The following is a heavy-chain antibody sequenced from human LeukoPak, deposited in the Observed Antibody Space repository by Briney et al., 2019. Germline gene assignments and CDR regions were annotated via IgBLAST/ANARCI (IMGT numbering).Heavy chain of an antibody. J-gene: IGHJ6*03. CDR3: ASSGWYGGYYYYMDV. CDR1: GGSISSSRYY. CDR2: IYYSGST. V-gene: IGHV4-39*01. Sequence: PSETLSLTCTVSGGSISSSRYYWGWIRQPPGKGLEGIVSIYYSGSTYYNPSLKSRVTISVDTSKNQFSLKLSSVTAADTAAYYCASSGWYGGYYYYMDVWGKGTAVTVSS. D-gene: IGHD6-19*01.